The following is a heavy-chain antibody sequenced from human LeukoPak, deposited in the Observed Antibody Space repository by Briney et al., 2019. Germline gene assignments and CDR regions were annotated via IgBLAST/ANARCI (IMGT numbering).Heavy chain of an antibody. CDR1: GGSFSGYY. D-gene: IGHD1-26*01. Sequence: SETLSLTCAVYGGSFSGYYWSWLRQPPGKGLEWIGEINHSGSTNYNPSPKSRVTISVDTSKNQFSLKLSSVTAADTAVYYCARGRGVVNPIVTTYYFDYWGQGTLVTVSS. CDR3: ARGRGVVNPIVTTYYFDY. CDR2: INHSGST. J-gene: IGHJ4*02. V-gene: IGHV4-34*01.